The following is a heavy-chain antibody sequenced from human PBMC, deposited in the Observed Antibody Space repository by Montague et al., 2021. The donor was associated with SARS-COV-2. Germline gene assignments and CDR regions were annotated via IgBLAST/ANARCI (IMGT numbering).Heavy chain of an antibody. D-gene: IGHD3-10*01. J-gene: IGHJ3*02. CDR3: ARHITGSGNAFDI. CDR2: IYYTGCT. V-gene: IGHV4-39*01. Sequence: SETLSLTCTVSGGSVSSSSYYWGWIRQPPGKGLEWTGSIYYTGCTYYNPSLKSRVTISVDTSKNQFSLKLSSVTAADTAVYYCARHITGSGNAFDIWGQGTIITVSS. CDR1: GGSVSSSSYY.